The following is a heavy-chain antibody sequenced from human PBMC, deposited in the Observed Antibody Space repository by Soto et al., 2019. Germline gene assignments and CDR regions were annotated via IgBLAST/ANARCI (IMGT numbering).Heavy chain of an antibody. CDR1: VFMFNAYS. V-gene: IGHV3-21*01. CDR2: ITSDSSHI. CDR3: ATPYYYNH. Sequence: HRGSLRLSSAASVFMFNAYSMHWVRQAPGKGLEWLASITSDSSHIDYADSVRGRFAVSRDNARKSLYLQMDSLGVEDTGVYYCATPYYYNHWGPGNLVTVSS. D-gene: IGHD3-22*01. J-gene: IGHJ5*02.